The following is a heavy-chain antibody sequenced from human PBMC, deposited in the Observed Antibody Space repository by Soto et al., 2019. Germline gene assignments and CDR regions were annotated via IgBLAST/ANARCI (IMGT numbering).Heavy chain of an antibody. Sequence: GGSLRLSCAASGFTFSDYYMSWIRQAPGKGLEWVSYISSSGSTIYYADSVKGRFTISRDNAKNSLYLQMNSLRAEDTAVYYCARVPTTYYYDSSGYPDAFDIWGQGTMVTVSS. V-gene: IGHV3-11*01. D-gene: IGHD3-22*01. CDR3: ARVPTTYYYDSSGYPDAFDI. J-gene: IGHJ3*02. CDR1: GFTFSDYY. CDR2: ISSSGSTI.